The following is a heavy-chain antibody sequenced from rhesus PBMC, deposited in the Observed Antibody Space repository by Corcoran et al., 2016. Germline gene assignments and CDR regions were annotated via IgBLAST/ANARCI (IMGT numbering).Heavy chain of an antibody. CDR2: IGGSSGSN. CDR3: ARARRGSGWYFDL. Sequence: QVQLQESGPGLVKPSETLSLTCAVSGYSISSGYGWRWIRQPPGKGLGWIGYIGGSSGSNNYNPSLQGRVTISKNTAKNQVSLKLSSVTAADTAVYYCARARRGSGWYFDLWGPGTPITISS. J-gene: IGHJ2*01. V-gene: IGHV4-127*01. CDR1: GYSISSGYG. D-gene: IGHD6-31*01.